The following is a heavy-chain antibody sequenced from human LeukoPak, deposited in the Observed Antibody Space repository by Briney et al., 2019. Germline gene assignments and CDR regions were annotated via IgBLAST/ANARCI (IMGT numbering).Heavy chain of an antibody. CDR2: ISYDGSNK. CDR1: GFTFSSYA. D-gene: IGHD6-19*01. CDR3: AREYSSGWYGDRNWYFDL. V-gene: IGHV3-30*14. J-gene: IGHJ2*01. Sequence: GGSLRLSCAASGFTFSSYAMHWVRQAPGKGLEWVAVISYDGSNKYYADSVKGRFTISRDNSKNTLYLQMNSLRAEDTAVYYCAREYSSGWYGDRNWYFDLWGRGTLVTVSS.